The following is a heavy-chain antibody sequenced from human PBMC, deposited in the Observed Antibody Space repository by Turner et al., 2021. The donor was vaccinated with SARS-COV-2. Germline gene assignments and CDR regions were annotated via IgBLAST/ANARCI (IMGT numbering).Heavy chain of an antibody. D-gene: IGHD3-10*01. CDR2: IYYSGRT. V-gene: IGHV4-39*01. CDR1: VCSISSSPYY. CDR3: ARRSEGYYGSGSHWFEP. J-gene: IGHJ5*02. Sequence: LQLQSSGPGLVKPSETLSLTCTVSVCSISSSPYYWGWIRQPPGKGLEWSGSIYYSGRTYYNPSLKGRVTISVDTSKNQFSRKLRSVTAADTAVYYCARRSEGYYGSGSHWFEPWGQGTLVTVSS.